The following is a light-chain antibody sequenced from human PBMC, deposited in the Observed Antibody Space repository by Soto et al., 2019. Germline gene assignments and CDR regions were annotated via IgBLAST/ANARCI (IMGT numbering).Light chain of an antibody. CDR2: DAS. CDR3: QQYKSYSWT. V-gene: IGKV3-11*01. J-gene: IGKJ1*01. CDR1: QSVIAY. Sequence: EIVLTQSPATLSLSPGERATLSCRASQSVIAYLAWYQQKPGQAPRLLIYDASNRATGIPARFSGSGSGTDFTLTISSLQPDDFATYYCQQYKSYSWTFGQGTKVDIK.